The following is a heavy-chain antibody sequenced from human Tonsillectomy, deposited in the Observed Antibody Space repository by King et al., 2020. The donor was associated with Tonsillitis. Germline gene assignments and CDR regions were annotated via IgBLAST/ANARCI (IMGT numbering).Heavy chain of an antibody. J-gene: IGHJ4*02. D-gene: IGHD5-12*01. Sequence: EQLVQSGAEVKKPGESLKISCKGSGYRFHSYWIAWVRQMPGKGLEWMGIIYPRDSDTTYSPSFQGQVTISVDKSINTAYLQWNSLKASDIAIYYCARGGGYFNAPFDYWGQGTVVTVSS. V-gene: IGHV5-51*01. CDR3: ARGGGYFNAPFDY. CDR1: GYRFHSYW. CDR2: IYPRDSDT.